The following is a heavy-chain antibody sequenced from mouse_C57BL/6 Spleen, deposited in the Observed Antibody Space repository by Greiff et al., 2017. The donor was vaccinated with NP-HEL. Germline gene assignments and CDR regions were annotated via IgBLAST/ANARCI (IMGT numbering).Heavy chain of an antibody. D-gene: IGHD2-2*01. V-gene: IGHV1-7*01. CDR1: GYTFTSYW. CDR3: AMGLRRLYYFDY. CDR2: INPSSGYT. J-gene: IGHJ2*01. Sequence: QVQLKQSGAELAKPGASVKLSCKASGYTFTSYWMHWVKQRPGQGLEWIGYINPSSGYTKYNQKFKDKATLTADKSSSTAYMQLSSLTYEDSAVYYCAMGLRRLYYFDYWGQGTTLTVSS.